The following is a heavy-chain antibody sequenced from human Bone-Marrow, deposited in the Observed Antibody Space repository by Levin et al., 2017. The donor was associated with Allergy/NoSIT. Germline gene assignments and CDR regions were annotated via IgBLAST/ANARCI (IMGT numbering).Heavy chain of an antibody. CDR1: GFTFGDYA. J-gene: IGHJ4*02. CDR2: IRSKAFGGTT. CDR3: TRGLELPDY. Sequence: HPGGSLRLSCEVSGFTFGDYAMSWFRQAPRKGLEWVGFIRSKAFGGTTEYAASVKGRFTISRVDSNSIAYLEMNSLKTEDTGVYYCTRGLELPDYWGQGTLVTVSS. V-gene: IGHV3-49*03. D-gene: IGHD1-7*01.